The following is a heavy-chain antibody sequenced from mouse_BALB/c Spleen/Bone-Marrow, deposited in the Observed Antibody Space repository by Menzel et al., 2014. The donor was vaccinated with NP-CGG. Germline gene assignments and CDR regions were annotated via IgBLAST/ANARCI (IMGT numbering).Heavy chain of an antibody. CDR2: IDPENGDT. V-gene: IGHV14-4*02. D-gene: IGHD1-2*01. Sequence: EVKLQESGAELVRSGASVKLSCTASGFNIXDYYMHWVKQRPEQGLEWIGWIDPENGDTEYAPKFQGKATMTADISSNTAYLQLSSLTSEDTAVYYCNAQNYGYGAWFAYWGQGTLVTVSA. CDR3: NAQNYGYGAWFAY. J-gene: IGHJ3*01. CDR1: GFNIXDYY.